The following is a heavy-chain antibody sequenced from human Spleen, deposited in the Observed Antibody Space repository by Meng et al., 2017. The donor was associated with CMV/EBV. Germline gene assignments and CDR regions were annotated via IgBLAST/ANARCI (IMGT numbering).Heavy chain of an antibody. CDR2: IYHTGTT. CDR1: GASITSGPYS. V-gene: IGHV4-30-2*01. CDR3: ARARRDGYHHYYFDY. Sequence: GASITSGPYSWSWNRQPPGKGLEWLGYIYHTGTTYDNPSLKSRVTISVDRFKNQFSLKLNSVTAADTAVYYCARARRDGYHHYYFDYWGQGTLVTVSS. D-gene: IGHD5-24*01. J-gene: IGHJ4*02.